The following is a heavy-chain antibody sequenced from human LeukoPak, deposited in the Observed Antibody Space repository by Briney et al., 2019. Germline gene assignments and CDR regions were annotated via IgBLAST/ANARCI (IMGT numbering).Heavy chain of an antibody. Sequence: PGGSLRLSCAASGFTFSSYSMNWVRQAPGKGLEWVSSISSSSSYIYYADSVKGRFTISRDNAKNSLYLQMNSLRAEDTAVYYSASLIVLTRIFDYWAQGTLVTASS. J-gene: IGHJ4*02. D-gene: IGHD2-8*01. CDR1: GFTFSSYS. V-gene: IGHV3-21*01. CDR3: ASLIVLTRIFDY. CDR2: ISSSSSYI.